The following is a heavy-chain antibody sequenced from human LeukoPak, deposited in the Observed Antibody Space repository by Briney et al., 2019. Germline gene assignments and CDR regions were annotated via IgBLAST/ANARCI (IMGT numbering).Heavy chain of an antibody. CDR1: GYTFTSYY. CDR2: INPSGGST. V-gene: IGHV1-46*01. Sequence: ASVKVSCKASGYTFTSYYMHGVRQAPGQGLEWMGIINPSGGSTSYAQKFQGRVTMTRDTSTSTVYMELSSLRSEDTAVYYCARPKRPAYYYYGMDVWGQGTTVTVSS. CDR3: ARPKRPAYYYYGMDV. J-gene: IGHJ6*02.